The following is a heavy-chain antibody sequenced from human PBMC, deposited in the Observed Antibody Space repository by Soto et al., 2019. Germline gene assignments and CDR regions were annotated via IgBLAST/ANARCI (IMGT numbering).Heavy chain of an antibody. V-gene: IGHV1-69*13. CDR1: GYTFTSYG. Sequence: QVPLVQSGAEVKKPGASVKVSCKASGYTFTSYGISWVRQAPGQGLEWMGGIIPIFGTANYAQKFQGRVTITADESTSTAYMELSSLRSEDTAVYYCARDLSTWDTHYYGMDVWGQGTTVTVSS. CDR3: ARDLSTWDTHYYGMDV. CDR2: IIPIFGTA. J-gene: IGHJ6*02. D-gene: IGHD1-26*01.